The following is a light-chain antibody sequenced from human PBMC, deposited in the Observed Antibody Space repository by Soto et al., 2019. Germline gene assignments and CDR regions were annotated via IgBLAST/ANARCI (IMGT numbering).Light chain of an antibody. Sequence: AIQMTQSPSSLSASVGDRVTITCRASQGIRNDLGWYQQKPGKAPKLLIYAASSLQSGVPSRFSGSGSGTDFTLTISNLQPDDFATYYCLQDYNYPWTFGQGTKVDIK. CDR1: QGIRND. J-gene: IGKJ1*01. V-gene: IGKV1-6*01. CDR2: AAS. CDR3: LQDYNYPWT.